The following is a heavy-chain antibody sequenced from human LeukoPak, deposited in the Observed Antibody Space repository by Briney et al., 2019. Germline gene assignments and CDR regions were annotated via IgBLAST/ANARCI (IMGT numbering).Heavy chain of an antibody. Sequence: PGGSLRLSCAASGFTFSNYAMSWVRQAPGKGLEWVGFIRSKAYGGTTEYAASVKGRFTISRDDSKSIAYLQMNSLKTEDTAVYYCTRDPPPPYYDYVWGTDYWGQGTLVTVSS. CDR3: TRDPPPPYYDYVWGTDY. V-gene: IGHV3-49*04. D-gene: IGHD3-16*01. CDR2: IRSKAYGGTT. CDR1: GFTFSNYA. J-gene: IGHJ4*02.